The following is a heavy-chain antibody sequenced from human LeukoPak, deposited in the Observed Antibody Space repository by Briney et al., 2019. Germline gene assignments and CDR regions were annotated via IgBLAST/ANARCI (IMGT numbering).Heavy chain of an antibody. CDR2: IIPVLATV. Sequence: SVKVSCKGSGDTFNNYPISWVRQAPGQGLEWMGRIIPVLATVNYAHMFQGRVTIAADKSTSTAYLELSSLRSEDTAVYYCAFISGGSGSDWGQGTLVTVSS. D-gene: IGHD2-15*01. V-gene: IGHV1-69*08. CDR3: AFISGGSGSD. J-gene: IGHJ4*02. CDR1: GDTFNNYP.